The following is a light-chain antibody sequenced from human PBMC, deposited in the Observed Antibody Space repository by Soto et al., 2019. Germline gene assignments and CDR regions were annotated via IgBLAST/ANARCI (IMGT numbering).Light chain of an antibody. V-gene: IGKV3-15*01. CDR2: DAS. CDR3: QQYNNWPPMA. J-gene: IGKJ1*01. Sequence: EIVMTQSPATLSVSPGERATLSCRASQSVSRNLAWYQQKPGQAPRLLIYDASARATGIPARFSGSGSGTEFTPTISSLQSEDFAVYYCQQYNNWPPMAFGQGTKVEIK. CDR1: QSVSRN.